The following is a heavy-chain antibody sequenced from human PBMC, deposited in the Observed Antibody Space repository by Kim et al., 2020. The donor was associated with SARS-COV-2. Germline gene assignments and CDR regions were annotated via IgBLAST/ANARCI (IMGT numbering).Heavy chain of an antibody. CDR3: AASYYDILTGYSRYYFDY. D-gene: IGHD3-9*01. V-gene: IGHV3-66*01. J-gene: IGHJ4*02. Sequence: KGRFTISRDNSKNTRYLQMNSLRAEDTAVYYCAASYYDILTGYSRYYFDYWGQGTLVTVSS.